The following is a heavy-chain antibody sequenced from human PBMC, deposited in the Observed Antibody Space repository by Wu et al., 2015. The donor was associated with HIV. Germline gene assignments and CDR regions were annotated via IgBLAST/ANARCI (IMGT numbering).Heavy chain of an antibody. CDR3: ARVLHQYYDYDAFDI. CDR1: GYTFSNFW. CDR2: IDPXTAAT. D-gene: IGHD1-26*01. J-gene: IGHJ3*02. Sequence: QVKLVQSRSEMKKPGDSLKVSCKASGYTFSNFWIHWMRLVPGQGLEWMGLIDPXTAATAYAQTFQYRVTLSRDKSTTTVYMEMKSLTSEDTGVYFCARVLHQYYDYDAFDIWAKGQGSSSL. V-gene: IGHV1-2*02.